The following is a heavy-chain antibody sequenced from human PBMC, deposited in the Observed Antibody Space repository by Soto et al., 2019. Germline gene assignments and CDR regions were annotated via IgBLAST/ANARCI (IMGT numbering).Heavy chain of an antibody. CDR2: IYYSGST. J-gene: IGHJ5*02. Sequence: SETLSLTCTVSGGSISSGGYYWSWIRQHPGKGLEWIGYIYYSGSTYYNPSLKSRVTISVDTSKNQFSLKLSSVTAADTAVYYCAREGPGGGYDSGGLWVKNWFDPWGQGTLVTVSS. V-gene: IGHV4-31*03. D-gene: IGHD5-12*01. CDR1: GGSISSGGYY. CDR3: AREGPGGGYDSGGLWVKNWFDP.